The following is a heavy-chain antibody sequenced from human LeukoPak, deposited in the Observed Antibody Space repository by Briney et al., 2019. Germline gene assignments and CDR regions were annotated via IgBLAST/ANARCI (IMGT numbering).Heavy chain of an antibody. Sequence: GGSLRLSCAASGFTFSSYGMHWVRQAPGKGLEWVAVIWYDGSNKYYADSVKGRFTISRDNSKNTLYLQMNSLRAEDTAVYYCARDRGGYAPTPPPDYWGQGTQVTVSS. D-gene: IGHD5-12*01. V-gene: IGHV3-33*01. CDR1: GFTFSSYG. J-gene: IGHJ4*02. CDR3: ARDRGGYAPTPPPDY. CDR2: IWYDGSNK.